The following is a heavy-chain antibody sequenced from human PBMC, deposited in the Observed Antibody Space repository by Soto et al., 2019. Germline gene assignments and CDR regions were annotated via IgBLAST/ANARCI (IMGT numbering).Heavy chain of an antibody. CDR1: GYNFSNYG. D-gene: IGHD6-19*01. J-gene: IGHJ6*02. V-gene: IGHV1-18*01. CDR3: SRFIMVGGWFDPNYYHGMDV. Sequence: QVQLVQSGAEVKKPGASVTVSCKTSGYNFSNYGINWVRQAPGQGLEWMGWISGYNGNTNYAQTVQGRVTMTTDTSTGTVYMELRSLKSDDTAIYYCSRFIMVGGWFDPNYYHGMDVWGQGTTVTVSS. CDR2: ISGYNGNT.